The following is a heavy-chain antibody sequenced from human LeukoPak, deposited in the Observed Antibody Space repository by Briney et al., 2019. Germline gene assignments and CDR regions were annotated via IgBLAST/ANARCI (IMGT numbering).Heavy chain of an antibody. CDR2: IYYSGST. CDR1: GGSLSSYY. Sequence: SETLSLTCTVSGGSLSSYYWSWIRQPPGKGLEWIGYIYYSGSTNYNPSLKSRVTISVDTSKNQFSLKLSSVTAADTAVYYCARGGPGGASGQWLVLFDIWGQGTMVTVSS. V-gene: IGHV4-59*01. D-gene: IGHD6-19*01. J-gene: IGHJ3*02. CDR3: ARGGPGGASGQWLVLFDI.